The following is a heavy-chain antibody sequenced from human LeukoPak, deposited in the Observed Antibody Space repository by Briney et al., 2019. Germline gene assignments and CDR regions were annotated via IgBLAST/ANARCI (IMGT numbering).Heavy chain of an antibody. CDR3: ARGSYYDY. Sequence: GASVTVSFTSSAYTYTTYDITWARQPPGQGREWMGRTNIYNGDTNYAPNLHGRVTMTTDTSTTTAYMELRSLRSDDTTVYYCARGSYYDYWGQGTLVTVSS. J-gene: IGHJ4*02. CDR1: AYTYTTYD. V-gene: IGHV1-18*01. CDR2: TNIYNGDT.